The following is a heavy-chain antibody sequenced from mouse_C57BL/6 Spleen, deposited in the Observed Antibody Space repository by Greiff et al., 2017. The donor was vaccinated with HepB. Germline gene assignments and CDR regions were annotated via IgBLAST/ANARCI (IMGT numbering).Heavy chain of an antibody. Sequence: DVQLVESGGDLVKPGGSLKLSCAASGFTFSSYGMSWVRQTPDKRLEWVATISSGGSYTYYPDSVKGRFTISRDNAKNTLYLQMSSLKSEDTAMYYCARHGRDYAMDYWGQGTSVTVSS. CDR1: GFTFSSYG. J-gene: IGHJ4*01. CDR2: ISSGGSYT. D-gene: IGHD6-1*01. CDR3: ARHGRDYAMDY. V-gene: IGHV5-6*01.